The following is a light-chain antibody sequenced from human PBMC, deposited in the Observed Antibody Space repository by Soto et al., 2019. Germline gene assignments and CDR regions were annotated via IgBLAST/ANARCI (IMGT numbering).Light chain of an antibody. Sequence: SYELTQPPSVSVAPGKTDRITCGGNNIGSKSVHWYQQKPGQAPVLVIYYDSDRPSGIPERFSGSNSGNTATLTISRVEAGDEADYYCQVWDSSSDHSVVFGGGTKLTVL. CDR2: YDS. CDR1: NIGSKS. J-gene: IGLJ2*01. CDR3: QVWDSSSDHSVV. V-gene: IGLV3-21*04.